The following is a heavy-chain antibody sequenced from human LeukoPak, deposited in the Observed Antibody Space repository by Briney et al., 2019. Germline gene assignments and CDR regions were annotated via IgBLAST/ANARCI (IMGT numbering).Heavy chain of an antibody. CDR1: GGSISSYY. V-gene: IGHV4-59*01. CDR3: ASHMYSSSPFFGY. D-gene: IGHD6-6*01. Sequence: PSETLSLTCTVSGGSISSYYWSWIRQPPGKGLEWIGYIYYSGSTNYNPSLKSRVTISVDTSKNQFSLKLSSVTAADTAVYYCASHMYSSSPFFGYWGQGTLVTVSS. J-gene: IGHJ4*02. CDR2: IYYSGST.